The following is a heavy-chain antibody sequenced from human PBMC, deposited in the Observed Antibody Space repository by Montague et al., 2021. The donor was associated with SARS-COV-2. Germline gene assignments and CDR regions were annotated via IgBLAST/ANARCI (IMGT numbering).Heavy chain of an antibody. CDR1: GGSISSGSYY. CDR3: ARDLAPYYGSGSYYNPFDAFDI. J-gene: IGHJ3*02. D-gene: IGHD3-10*01. V-gene: IGHV4-61*02. CDR2: IYTSGST. Sequence: TLSLTCTVSGGSISSGSYYWSWIRQPAGKGLEWIGRIYTSGSTNYNPSLKSRVTISVDTSKNQFSLKLSSVTAADTAVYYCARDLAPYYGSGSYYNPFDAFDIWGQGTMVTVSS.